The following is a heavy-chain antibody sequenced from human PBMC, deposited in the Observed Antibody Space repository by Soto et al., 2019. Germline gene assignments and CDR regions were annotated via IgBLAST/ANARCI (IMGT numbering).Heavy chain of an antibody. CDR3: ARVVPPRIAVL. Sequence: SETLSLTCTVSGGSISSGGYYWSWIRQHPGKGLEWIGYIYYSGSTYYNPSLKSRVTISVDTSKNQFSLKLSSVTAADTAVYYCARVVPPRIAVLWGQGTLVTVSS. J-gene: IGHJ4*02. CDR1: GGSISSGGYY. CDR2: IYYSGST. D-gene: IGHD6-19*01. V-gene: IGHV4-31*03.